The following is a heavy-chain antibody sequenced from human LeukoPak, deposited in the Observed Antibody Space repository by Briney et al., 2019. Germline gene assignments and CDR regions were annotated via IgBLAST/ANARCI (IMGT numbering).Heavy chain of an antibody. D-gene: IGHD4-23*01. J-gene: IGHJ3*02. V-gene: IGHV4-34*01. CDR2: INHSGST. Sequence: SETLSLTCAVYGGSFSGYYWSWIRQPPGKGLEWIVEINHSGSTNYNPSLKSRVTISVDTSKNQFSLKLSSVTAADTAVYYCARVHGDKRLDAFDIWGQGTMVTVSS. CDR3: ARVHGDKRLDAFDI. CDR1: GGSFSGYY.